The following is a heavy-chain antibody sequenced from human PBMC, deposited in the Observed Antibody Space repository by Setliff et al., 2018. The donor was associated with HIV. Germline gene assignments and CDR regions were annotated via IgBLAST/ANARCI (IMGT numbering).Heavy chain of an antibody. J-gene: IGHJ4*02. D-gene: IGHD3-16*02. CDR1: GGSISSGGYY. CDR3: ARLRGDDYVWGSYRYFDY. Sequence: KPSETLSLTCTVSGGSISSGGYYWSWIRQHPGKGLEWIGYIYYSGSTYYNPSLKSRVTISVDTSKNQFSLKLSSVTAADTAVYYCARLRGDDYVWGSYRYFDYWGQGTLVRLL. CDR2: IYYSGST. V-gene: IGHV4-31*03.